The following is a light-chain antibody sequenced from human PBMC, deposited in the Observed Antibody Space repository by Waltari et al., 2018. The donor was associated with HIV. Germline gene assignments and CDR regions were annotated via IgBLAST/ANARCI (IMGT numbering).Light chain of an antibody. Sequence: QSALTQPASVSGSPGQSITIPCTGTSSDVGGYASVSWYQHYPGKAPKLMIYDFIKLPSSVSSRVSGSKSGNTASLSISGLRAEDEADYYYKSKTSGSNPCVFATGTKVSVL. J-gene: IGLJ1*01. V-gene: IGLV2-14*03. CDR1: SSDVGGYAS. CDR2: DFI. CDR3: KSKTSGSNPCV.